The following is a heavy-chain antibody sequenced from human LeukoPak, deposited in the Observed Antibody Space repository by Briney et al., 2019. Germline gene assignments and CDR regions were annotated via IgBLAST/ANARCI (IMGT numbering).Heavy chain of an antibody. CDR3: ARASVSNYDRGAILNRKSLR. CDR1: GYTFTSYY. CDR2: INPSGCST. V-gene: IGHV1-46*01. J-gene: IGHJ4*02. Sequence: ASVKVSCKASGYTFTSYYMHWVRQAPGQGLEWMGIINPSGCSTSYAQKFQGRVTMTRDTSTSTVYMELSSLRSEDTAVYYCARASVSNYDRGAILNRKSLRWGQGTLVTVSS. D-gene: IGHD4-11*01.